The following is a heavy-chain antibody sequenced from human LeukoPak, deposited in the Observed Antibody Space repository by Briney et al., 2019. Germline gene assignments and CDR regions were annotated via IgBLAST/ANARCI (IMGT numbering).Heavy chain of an antibody. Sequence: GSLRLSCAASGFTFSSYSMNWVRQAPGKGLEWIGEINHSGSTNYNPSLKSRVTISVDTSKNQFSLKLSSVTAADTAVYYCARGYYDFWSGYLYYFDYWGQGTLVTVSS. CDR2: INHSGST. V-gene: IGHV4-34*01. D-gene: IGHD3-3*01. CDR1: GFTFSSYS. J-gene: IGHJ4*02. CDR3: ARGYYDFWSGYLYYFDY.